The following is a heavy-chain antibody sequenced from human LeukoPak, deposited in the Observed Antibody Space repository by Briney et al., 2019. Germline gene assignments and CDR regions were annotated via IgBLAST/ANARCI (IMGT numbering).Heavy chain of an antibody. J-gene: IGHJ5*02. V-gene: IGHV4-30-4*08. CDR3: ARDTDYYDSSGEIGWFDP. D-gene: IGHD3-22*01. Sequence: KPSETLSLTCTVSGGSISSYYWSWIRQPPGKGLEWIGYIYYSGSTYYNPSLKSRVTISVDTSKNQFSLKLSSVTAADTAVYYCARDTDYYDSSGEIGWFDPWGQGTLVTVSS. CDR2: IYYSGST. CDR1: GGSISSYY.